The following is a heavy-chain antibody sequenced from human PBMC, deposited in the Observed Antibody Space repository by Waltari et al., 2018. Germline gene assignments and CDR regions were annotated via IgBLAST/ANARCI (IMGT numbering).Heavy chain of an antibody. J-gene: IGHJ6*03. Sequence: QVQLQESGPGLVKPSETLSLTCTVSGGSISSYYWSWIRQPPGKRLEWIGYIYYSGSTNYNPALKSRVTISVDTSKNQFSLKLSSVTAADTAVYYCARVGMITFGGVIVSDYYYMDVWGKGTTVTISS. CDR3: ARVGMITFGGVIVSDYYYMDV. CDR2: IYYSGST. D-gene: IGHD3-16*02. CDR1: GGSISSYY. V-gene: IGHV4-59*01.